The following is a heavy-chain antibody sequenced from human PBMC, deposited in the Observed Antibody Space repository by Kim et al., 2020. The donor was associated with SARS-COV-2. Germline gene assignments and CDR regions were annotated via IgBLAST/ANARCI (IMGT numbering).Heavy chain of an antibody. J-gene: IGHJ3*02. CDR2: IIPILGIA. CDR1: GGTFSSYA. CDR3: ARDRKSTMIVVVITEPTDAFDI. Sequence: SVKVSCKASGGTFSSYAISWVRQAPGQGLEWMGRIIPILGIANYAQKFQGRVTITADKSTSTAYMELSSLRSEDTAGYYCARDRKSTMIVVVITEPTDAFDIWGQGTMVTVSS. D-gene: IGHD3-22*01. V-gene: IGHV1-69*04.